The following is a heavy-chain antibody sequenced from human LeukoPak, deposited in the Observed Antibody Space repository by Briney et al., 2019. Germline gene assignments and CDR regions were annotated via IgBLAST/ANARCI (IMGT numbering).Heavy chain of an antibody. CDR2: INHSGST. CDR3: ARSLKITMIVVTGFDY. Sequence: PSETLSLTCAVYGESFSAYYWSWIRQPPGKGLEWIGEINHSGSTNYNPSLKSRVTISVDTSKNQFSLKLISVTAADTAVYYCARSLKITMIVVTGFDYWGQGTLVTVSS. D-gene: IGHD3-22*01. J-gene: IGHJ4*02. V-gene: IGHV4-34*01. CDR1: GESFSAYY.